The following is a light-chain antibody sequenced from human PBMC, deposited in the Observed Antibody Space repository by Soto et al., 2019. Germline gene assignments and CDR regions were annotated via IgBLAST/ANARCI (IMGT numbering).Light chain of an antibody. CDR2: GAS. Sequence: IVMTPSPATLSVSPGERATLSCRASQSVSSNLAWYQQKPGQAPRLLIYGASTRATGIPARFSGSGSGTEFTLTISSLQSEDFAVYYCQQYNTWFTFGPGTKVDIK. J-gene: IGKJ3*01. V-gene: IGKV3-15*01. CDR1: QSVSSN. CDR3: QQYNTWFT.